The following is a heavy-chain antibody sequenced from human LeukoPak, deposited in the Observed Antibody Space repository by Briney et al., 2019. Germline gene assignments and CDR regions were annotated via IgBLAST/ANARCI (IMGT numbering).Heavy chain of an antibody. J-gene: IGHJ4*02. D-gene: IGHD6-19*01. Sequence: ASVKVSCKASGYTFTGSYMHRVRQAPGQGLEWMGWINPNSGGANYAQKFQGRVTMTRDTSISTAYMELSRLRSDDTAIYYCARSIAVAGTLDYWGQGTLVTVSS. V-gene: IGHV1-2*02. CDR3: ARSIAVAGTLDY. CDR2: INPNSGGA. CDR1: GYTFTGSY.